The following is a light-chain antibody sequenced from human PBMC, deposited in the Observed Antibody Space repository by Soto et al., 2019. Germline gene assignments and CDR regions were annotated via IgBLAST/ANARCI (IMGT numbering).Light chain of an antibody. CDR3: SSYTNSPALI. J-gene: IGLJ2*01. CDR2: EVS. CDR1: SSDVGGYNF. V-gene: IGLV2-14*01. Sequence: QSVLTQPASVSGSPGQSITISCTGTSSDVGGYNFVSWYQQYPGKAPKLMIYEVSNRPSGVSNRFSGSKSGNTASLTISGLQAEDEADYFCSSYTNSPALIFGGGTKLTVL.